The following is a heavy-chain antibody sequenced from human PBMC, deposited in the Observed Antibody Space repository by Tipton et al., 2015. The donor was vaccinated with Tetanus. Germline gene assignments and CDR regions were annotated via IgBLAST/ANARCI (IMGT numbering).Heavy chain of an antibody. D-gene: IGHD5-18*01. CDR3: AREIVAQVDTPMVYYYYYGMDV. CDR1: GFTFRSYT. V-gene: IGHV3-30*04. J-gene: IGHJ6*02. CDR2: LTFDGRNK. Sequence: RSLRLSCAASGFTFRSYTMHWVRQAPGKGLEWVALLTFDGRNKYYTDSVKGRFTISRDNSKNTLDLEMNSLTGEDTAVYYCAREIVAQVDTPMVYYYYYGMDVWGQGTTVTVSS.